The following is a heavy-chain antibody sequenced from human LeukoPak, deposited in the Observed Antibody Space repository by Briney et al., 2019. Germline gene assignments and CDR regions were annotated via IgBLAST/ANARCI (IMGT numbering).Heavy chain of an antibody. V-gene: IGHV3-7*01. Sequence: GGSLRLSCAASGFTFSNYWMSWVRQAPEKGLEWVANIKQDGSEKYYVDSVKGRFTISRDNAKSSLYLQMSSLRAEDTAVYHCARLQHRRNFDYWGQGTLVTVSS. CDR1: GFTFSNYW. D-gene: IGHD6-13*01. J-gene: IGHJ4*02. CDR3: ARLQHRRNFDY. CDR2: IKQDGSEK.